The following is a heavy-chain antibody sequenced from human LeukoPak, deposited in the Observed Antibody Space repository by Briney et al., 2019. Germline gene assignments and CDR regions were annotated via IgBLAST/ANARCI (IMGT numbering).Heavy chain of an antibody. CDR3: ARAYYGSGSYKRVFDY. Sequence: ASVKVSCKASGYTFTSYYMHWVRQAPGQGLGWMGIINPSGGSTSYAQKFQGRVTMTRDTSTSTVYMELSSLRSEDTAVYYCARAYYGSGSYKRVFDYWGQGTLVTVSS. J-gene: IGHJ4*02. CDR1: GYTFTSYY. V-gene: IGHV1-46*01. CDR2: INPSGGST. D-gene: IGHD3-10*01.